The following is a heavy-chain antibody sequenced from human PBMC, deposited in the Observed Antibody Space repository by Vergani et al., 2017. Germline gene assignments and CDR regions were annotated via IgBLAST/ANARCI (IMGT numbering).Heavy chain of an antibody. D-gene: IGHD1-1*01. CDR2: ISGSSSYV. CDR3: VRVKRSNWNDHLYDI. V-gene: IGHV3-21*02. J-gene: IGHJ3*02. Sequence: EVQLVESGGGLVKPGGSLRLSCAASGFRFRRYSMNWVRQAPGKGLEWVASISGSSSYVFYRDSLEGRFTITRDNAKKSVYLQMNSRRAEDTAMYYCVRVKRSNWNDHLYDIWGQGTLVTVSS. CDR1: GFRFRRYS.